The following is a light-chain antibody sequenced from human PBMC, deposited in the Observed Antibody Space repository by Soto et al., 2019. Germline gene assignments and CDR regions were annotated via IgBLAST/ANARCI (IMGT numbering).Light chain of an antibody. V-gene: IGKV1-16*01. J-gene: IGKJ1*01. CDR3: QQYNSYPRT. CDR2: AAS. CDR1: QDIGSS. Sequence: DIQMTQSPSSLSVSVGDRGTITCRASQDIGSSLCWFQQKPGKAPKSLIYAASTLQVGVPSSFSSSGSGTDFILTISSLPPEDFATYYCQQYNSYPRTFGQGTKVVI.